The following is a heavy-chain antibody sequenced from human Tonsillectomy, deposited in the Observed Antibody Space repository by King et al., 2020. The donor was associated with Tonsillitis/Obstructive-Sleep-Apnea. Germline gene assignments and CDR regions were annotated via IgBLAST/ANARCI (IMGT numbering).Heavy chain of an antibody. J-gene: IGHJ4*02. V-gene: IGHV4-34*01. D-gene: IGHD4-17*01. CDR3: ARGXXGDYGDYDFDY. CDR1: GGXXSGYY. Sequence: VQLQQWGAGLLKPSETLXLTCAVYGGXXSGYYWSWXRQPPGKGLEWIGKINHSGSTNYNPSLKSRVTISVDTSKNQFSLKLSSVTAADTAVYYCARGXXGDYGDYDFDYWGQGTXVTVSS. CDR2: INHSGST.